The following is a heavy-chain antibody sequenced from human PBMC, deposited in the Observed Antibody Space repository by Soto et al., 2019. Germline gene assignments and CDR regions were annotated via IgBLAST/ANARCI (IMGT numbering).Heavy chain of an antibody. V-gene: IGHV1-69*12. CDR3: ARDYPADYGSGRQYYYYYGMDV. Sequence: QVQLVQSGAEVKKPGSSVKVSCKASGGTFSSYAISWVRQAPGQGLEWMGGIIPIFGTANYAQKFQGRVTITADDTTSTAYMELGSLRSEVTAVYYCARDYPADYGSGRQYYYYYGMDVWGQGTTVTVSS. CDR2: IIPIFGTA. D-gene: IGHD3-10*01. CDR1: GGTFSSYA. J-gene: IGHJ6*02.